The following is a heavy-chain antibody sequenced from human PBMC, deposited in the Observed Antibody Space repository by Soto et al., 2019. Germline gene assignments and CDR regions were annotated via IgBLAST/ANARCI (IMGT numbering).Heavy chain of an antibody. CDR2: IMPIFGSA. CDR1: GGTFSRNT. Sequence: SVKVSCKASGGTFSRNTVSWVRQAPGQGLEWMGGIMPIFGSANYAQKFRGRVTITADENTRTVYMEMSSLRSEDTAVYYCARQFDSDTSGYYYAYWGQGTLVTVSS. J-gene: IGHJ4*02. D-gene: IGHD3-22*01. V-gene: IGHV1-69*13. CDR3: ARQFDSDTSGYYYAY.